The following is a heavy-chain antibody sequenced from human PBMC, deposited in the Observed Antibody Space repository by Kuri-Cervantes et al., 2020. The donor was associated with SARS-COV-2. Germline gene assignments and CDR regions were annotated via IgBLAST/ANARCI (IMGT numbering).Heavy chain of an antibody. CDR2: ISAYNGNT. V-gene: IGHV1-18*01. CDR3: AISVVTRGFYFDY. CDR1: GYTFASYG. Sequence: ASVKVSCKASGYTFASYGISWVRQAPGQGLEWMGWISAYNGNTNYAQKLQGRVTMTTDTSTSTAYVELRSLRSDDTAVYYCAISVVTRGFYFDYWGQGTLVTVSS. J-gene: IGHJ4*02. D-gene: IGHD4-23*01.